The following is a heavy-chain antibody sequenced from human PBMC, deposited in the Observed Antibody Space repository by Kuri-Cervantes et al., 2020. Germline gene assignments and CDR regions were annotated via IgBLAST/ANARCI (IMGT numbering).Heavy chain of an antibody. CDR2: IFYSGRT. D-gene: IGHD3-22*01. CDR3: ARDPAHNYYDTSEYFQH. Sequence: SETLSLTCTVSGDSISSRSYYWGWIRQPPGKGLEWIGTIFYSGRTYYNPSLKSRVTISLDTSHNQFSLKLSSVTAADTAVYYCARDPAHNYYDTSEYFQHWGQGTLVTVSS. CDR1: GDSISSRSYY. J-gene: IGHJ1*01. V-gene: IGHV4-39*02.